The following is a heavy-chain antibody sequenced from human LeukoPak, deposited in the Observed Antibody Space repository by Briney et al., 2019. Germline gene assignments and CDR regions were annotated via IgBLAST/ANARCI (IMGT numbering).Heavy chain of an antibody. Sequence: ASVKVSCKASGYTFTSYYMHWVRQAPGQGLEWMGIINPSGGSTSYAQKFQGRVTMTRDTSTSTVYMELSSLRSEDTAVYYCARGYIGGLVLDLEWLLEDDAFDIWGQGTMVTVSS. CDR1: GYTFTSYY. CDR2: INPSGGST. J-gene: IGHJ3*02. CDR3: ARGYIGGLVLDLEWLLEDDAFDI. V-gene: IGHV1-46*01. D-gene: IGHD3-3*01.